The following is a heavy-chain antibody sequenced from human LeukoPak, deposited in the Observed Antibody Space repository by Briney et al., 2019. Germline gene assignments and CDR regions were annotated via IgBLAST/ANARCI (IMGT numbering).Heavy chain of an antibody. D-gene: IGHD2-2*01. J-gene: IGHJ4*02. V-gene: IGHV3-23*01. CDR3: AKRRCSSTSCYSLDY. Sequence: GGSLRLSCVASGFTFSGYAMSWVRQAPGKGLEWVSAISGSGGSTYYADSVKGRFTISRDNSKNTLYLQMNSLRAEDTAVYYCAKRRCSSTSCYSLDYWGQGTLVTVSS. CDR1: GFTFSGYA. CDR2: ISGSGGST.